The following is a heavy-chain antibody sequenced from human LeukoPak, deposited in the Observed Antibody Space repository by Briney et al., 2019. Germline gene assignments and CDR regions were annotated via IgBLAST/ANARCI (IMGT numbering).Heavy chain of an antibody. CDR2: INGRGDST. J-gene: IGHJ5*02. Sequence: GGSLRLSCAASGFTLSSYAMSWVRQAPGKGLEWVSAINGRGDSTYYADFVKGRFTISRDNSKSTVYLQMNSLRTEDTAVYYCAKDRVSPGFNWFDPWGQGTLVTVSS. V-gene: IGHV3-23*01. CDR3: AKDRVSPGFNWFDP. CDR1: GFTLSSYA. D-gene: IGHD2/OR15-2a*01.